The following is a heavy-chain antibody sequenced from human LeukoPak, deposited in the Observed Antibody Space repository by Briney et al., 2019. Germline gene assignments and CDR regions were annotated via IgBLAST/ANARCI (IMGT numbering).Heavy chain of an antibody. CDR1: GFTLSRYG. J-gene: IGHJ4*02. D-gene: IGHD1-26*01. V-gene: IGHV3-23*01. CDR2: ISDDGGST. CDR3: AKDRVRWALEY. Sequence: GGSLRLSCAASGFTLSRYGMRWVRQAPGKGMEWVSSISDDGGSTFYADSVKGRFTISRDHYENTMYLQMNSLRAEDTAVYYCAKDRVRWALEYWGQGTLVTVSP.